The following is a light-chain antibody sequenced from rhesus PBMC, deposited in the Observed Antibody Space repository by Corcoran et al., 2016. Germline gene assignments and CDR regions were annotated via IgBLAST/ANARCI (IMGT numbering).Light chain of an antibody. V-gene: IGKV2-65*01. J-gene: IGKJ3*01. CDR3: GQGAHLPFT. CDR2: EVS. CDR1: QSLVHSNGNTY. Sequence: DVVMTQSPLSLPITPGQPASISCRSSQSLVHSNGNTYLSWYHQKPGQPPRLLYYEVSNRYSGVPDRFSGRGAGTDVTLKITRREAEDVGVYYCGQGAHLPFTFGPVTKLDIK.